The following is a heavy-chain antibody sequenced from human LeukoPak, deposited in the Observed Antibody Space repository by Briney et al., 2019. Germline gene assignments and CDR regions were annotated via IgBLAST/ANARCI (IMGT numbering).Heavy chain of an antibody. V-gene: IGHV4-59*01. CDR2: IYYSGST. Sequence: SETLSLTCTVSGGSINSYYWTWIRQPPGKGLAWIGYIYYSGSTKYNPSLKSRVTISVDTSKNQFSLKLSSVTAADTAVYYCARGSWSRFDYWGQGTLVTVSS. CDR1: GGSINSYY. D-gene: IGHD6-13*01. J-gene: IGHJ4*02. CDR3: ARGSWSRFDY.